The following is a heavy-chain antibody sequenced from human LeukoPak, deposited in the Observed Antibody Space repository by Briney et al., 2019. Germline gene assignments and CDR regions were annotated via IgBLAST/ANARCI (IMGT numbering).Heavy chain of an antibody. Sequence: SETLSLTCAVSGGSISSTASFWGWIRQPPGMGLEWIGRIYYSGSTFYNPSLKSRVTISVDTSKNQFSLRLSSVTAADTAVYYCARHGSTDYFDYWGQGTLVTVSS. J-gene: IGHJ4*02. D-gene: IGHD2-2*03. CDR2: IYYSGST. CDR1: GGSISSTASF. V-gene: IGHV4-39*01. CDR3: ARHGSTDYFDY.